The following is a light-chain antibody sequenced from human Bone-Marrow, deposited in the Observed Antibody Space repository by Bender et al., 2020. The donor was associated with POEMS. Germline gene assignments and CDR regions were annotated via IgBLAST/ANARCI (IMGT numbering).Light chain of an antibody. CDR2: KDS. CDR3: QSTDSSGTYRV. Sequence: SDELTQPPSVSVSPGQTATITCSGDPLAKKYAFWYQQKPGQAPVLVIYKDSERPSGIPERFSGSSSGTTVTLTIRGVQAEDEADYYCQSTDSSGTYRVFGTGTTVTVL. CDR1: PLAKKY. V-gene: IGLV3-25*03. J-gene: IGLJ1*01.